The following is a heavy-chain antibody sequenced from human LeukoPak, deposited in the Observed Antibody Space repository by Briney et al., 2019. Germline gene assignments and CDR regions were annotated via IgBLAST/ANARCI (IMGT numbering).Heavy chain of an antibody. CDR1: GGTFSSYA. V-gene: IGHV1-69*05. CDR3: ARGTAGFHYMDV. D-gene: IGHD1-1*01. CDR2: IIPIFGTA. Sequence: ASVRVSCKASGGTFSSYAISWVRQAPGQGLEWMGGIIPIFGTANYAQKFQGRVTITTDESTSTAYMELSSLRSEDTAVYYCARGTAGFHYMDVWGKGTTVTVSS. J-gene: IGHJ6*03.